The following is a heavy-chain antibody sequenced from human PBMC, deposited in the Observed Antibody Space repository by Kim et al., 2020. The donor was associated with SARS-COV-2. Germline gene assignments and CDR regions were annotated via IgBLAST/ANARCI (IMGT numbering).Heavy chain of an antibody. D-gene: IGHD3-16*01. CDR2: IAAAGDT. J-gene: IGHJ5*02. V-gene: IGHV3-13*01. CDR3: ARDLTGFGWFDP. CDR1: GFTFSSYD. Sequence: GGSLRRSCAASGFTFSSYDMHWVRQATGKGLEWVSTIAAAGDTYYPGSVKGRFTISRDNAKNSLYLQMDSLRVGDTGVYYCARDLTGFGWFDPWGQGTLV.